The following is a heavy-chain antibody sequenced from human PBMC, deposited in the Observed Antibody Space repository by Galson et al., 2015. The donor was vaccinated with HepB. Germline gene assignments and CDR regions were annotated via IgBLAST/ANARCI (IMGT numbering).Heavy chain of an antibody. CDR3: ARDLMRGSQYYYYAMDV. CDR2: ISWDGINT. V-gene: IGHV3-43*01. D-gene: IGHD2-8*01. Sequence: SLRLSCAASGFTFDDYTMHWVRQTPGKGLEWVSLISWDGINTDYADSVKGRFTISRDNSKNSLYLQMNSLRTEDTALYFCARDLMRGSQYYYYAMDVWGQGTTVTVSS. CDR1: GFTFDDYT. J-gene: IGHJ6*02.